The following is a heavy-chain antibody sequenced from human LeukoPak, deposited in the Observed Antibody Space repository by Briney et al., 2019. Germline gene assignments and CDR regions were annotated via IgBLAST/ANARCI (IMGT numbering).Heavy chain of an antibody. J-gene: IGHJ5*02. CDR1: GFTFSSYA. V-gene: IGHV3-23*01. CDR2: ISGSGGST. D-gene: IGHD5-12*01. Sequence: GGSLRLSCAASGFTFSSYAMSWVRQAPGKGLEWVSAISGSGGSTYYADSVKGRFTISRDNSKNTLYLQMNSLRAEDTAVYYCAKSYSGYGHPNWFDPWGQGTLVTVSS. CDR3: AKSYSGYGHPNWFDP.